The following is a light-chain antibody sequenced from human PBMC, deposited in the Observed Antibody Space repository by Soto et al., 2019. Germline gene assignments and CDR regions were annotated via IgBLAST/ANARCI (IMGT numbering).Light chain of an antibody. CDR3: ATWDDSLSGWV. J-gene: IGLJ3*02. CDR2: RNN. Sequence: QLVLTQPPSASGTPGQRVTISCSGSSSNIGTNYVYWYQHLPGTAPKLLIYRNNQRPSGVPDRFSGSKSGTSASLAISGLRSEDESDYYCATWDDSLSGWVFGGGTKLTVL. CDR1: SSNIGTNY. V-gene: IGLV1-47*01.